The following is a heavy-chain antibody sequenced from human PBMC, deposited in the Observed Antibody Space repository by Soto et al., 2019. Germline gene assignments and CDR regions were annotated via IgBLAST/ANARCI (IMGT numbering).Heavy chain of an antibody. Sequence: VKVSCKASGYTFTGYFMHWVRQAPGQGLEWMGWINPYSGGADYAQSFQGRVTMTRDTSISTVYMELSRLRFDDTAVYYCARVIRGAYYNSPLDTWGQGTVVTVS. D-gene: IGHD3-10*01. CDR2: INPYSGGA. J-gene: IGHJ5*02. CDR3: ARVIRGAYYNSPLDT. V-gene: IGHV1-2*02. CDR1: GYTFTGYF.